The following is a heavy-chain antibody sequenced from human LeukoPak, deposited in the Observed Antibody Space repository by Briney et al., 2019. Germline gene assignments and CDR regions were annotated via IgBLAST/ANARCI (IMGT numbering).Heavy chain of an antibody. Sequence: GGSLRLSCAASGFTFSSYGMHWVRQAPGKGLEWVSAISGSGGSTYYADSVKGRFTISRDNSKNTLYLQMNSLRAEDTAVYYCAKGGSSSNYYYMDVWGKGTTVTVSS. CDR2: ISGSGGST. V-gene: IGHV3-23*01. D-gene: IGHD6-6*01. J-gene: IGHJ6*03. CDR3: AKGGSSSNYYYMDV. CDR1: GFTFSSYG.